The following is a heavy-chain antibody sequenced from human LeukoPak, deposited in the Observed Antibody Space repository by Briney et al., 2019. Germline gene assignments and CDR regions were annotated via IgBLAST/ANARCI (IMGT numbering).Heavy chain of an antibody. CDR1: GYTFTGYY. CDR3: ARESFSGSGGLNWFAP. J-gene: IGHJ5*02. D-gene: IGHD3-10*01. Sequence: ASVKVSCKASGYTFTGYYIHWVRQAPGQGLEWMGGLNPDTGSTNYAQTFQARVIMTRDTSINTAYMELSRLRYDDTAMYFCARESFSGSGGLNWFAPWGQGTLVTVSA. V-gene: IGHV1-2*02. CDR2: LNPDTGST.